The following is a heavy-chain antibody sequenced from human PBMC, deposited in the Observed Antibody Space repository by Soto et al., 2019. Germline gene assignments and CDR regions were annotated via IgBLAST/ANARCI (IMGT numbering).Heavy chain of an antibody. J-gene: IGHJ5*02. V-gene: IGHV5-51*01. CDR1: GYSFTSYW. CDR3: ARHDYDLWSGYLNWLDP. D-gene: IGHD3-3*01. CDR2: IYPGDSDT. Sequence: PGESLKIACKGSGYSFTSYWIGWVRQMPGKGLEWMGIIYPGDSDTRYSPSFQGQVTISADKSISTAYLQWSSLKASDTAMYYCARHDYDLWSGYLNWLDPWGQGTLVTVSS.